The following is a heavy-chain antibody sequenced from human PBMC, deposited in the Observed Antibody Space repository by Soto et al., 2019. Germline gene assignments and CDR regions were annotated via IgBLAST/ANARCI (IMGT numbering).Heavy chain of an antibody. CDR2: MPYDGSNK. D-gene: IGHD3-22*01. V-gene: IGHV3-30*18. J-gene: IGHJ4*02. Sequence: QVQLVESGGGVVQPGRSLRLSCAAFGFTFSYYGMHWVRQAPGKGLEWVAFMPYDGSNKYYTDSVKGRFNISRDNSRNTLYLQMNSLRVEDTAVYFCAKDHPYYDRSGYTFDYWGQGTLVTVSS. CDR3: AKDHPYYDRSGYTFDY. CDR1: GFTFSYYG.